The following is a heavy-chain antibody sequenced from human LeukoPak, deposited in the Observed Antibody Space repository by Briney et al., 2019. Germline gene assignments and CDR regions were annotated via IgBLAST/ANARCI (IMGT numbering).Heavy chain of an antibody. CDR3: AGCSSVTTYYFHYYMDV. CDR1: GFTFSNSW. Sequence: PGGSLRLSCAASGFTFSNSWMSWVRQAPGEGLEWVATIKQDGREVYYVDSVKGRFTISRDNAESSMYLQMSSLRAEDTAVYYCAGCSSVTTYYFHYYMDVWGKGTTVTVSS. J-gene: IGHJ6*03. V-gene: IGHV3-7*01. CDR2: IKQDGREV. D-gene: IGHD4-17*01.